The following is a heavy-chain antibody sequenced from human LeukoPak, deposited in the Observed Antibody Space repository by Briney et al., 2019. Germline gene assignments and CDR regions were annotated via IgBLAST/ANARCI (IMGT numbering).Heavy chain of an antibody. CDR2: IIPILGIA. J-gene: IGHJ4*02. CDR1: GGTFSSYA. V-gene: IGHV1-69*04. D-gene: IGHD6-13*01. CDR3: ARDQTAAGTIDY. Sequence: ASVKVSCKASGGTFSSYAIIWVRQAPGQGLEWMGRIIPILGIANYAQKFQGRVTITADKSTSTAYMELSSLRSEDTAVYYCARDQTAAGTIDYWGQGTLVTVSS.